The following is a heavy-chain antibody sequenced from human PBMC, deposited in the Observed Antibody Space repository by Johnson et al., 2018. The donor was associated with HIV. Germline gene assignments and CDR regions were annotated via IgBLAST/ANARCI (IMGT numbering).Heavy chain of an antibody. D-gene: IGHD3-22*01. CDR1: GFTFSSCA. V-gene: IGHV3-30*04. J-gene: IGHJ3*02. Sequence: QVQLVESGGGVVQPGRSLRLSCAASGFTFSSCAMHWVRQAPGKGLEWETIISYDGINKYYAESVKGRFTISRDISKDTLYLQMNSLRAEDTAVYYCARDRGNYYDSSGYYGLGAFDIWGQGTMVTVSS. CDR2: ISYDGINK. CDR3: ARDRGNYYDSSGYYGLGAFDI.